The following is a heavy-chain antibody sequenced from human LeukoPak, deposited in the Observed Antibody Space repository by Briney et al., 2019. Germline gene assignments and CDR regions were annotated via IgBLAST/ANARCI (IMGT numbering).Heavy chain of an antibody. V-gene: IGHV4-59*08. J-gene: IGHJ4*02. D-gene: IGHD3-9*01. CDR3: ARFYDILTGYTYFDY. Sequence: SETLSLTCTVSGGSISSYYWSWIRQPPGKGPEWIGYMYYTGSTNYNPSLKSRLTISVDTSKNQFSLKLSSVTAADTAVYYCARFYDILTGYTYFDYWGQGTLVTVSS. CDR2: MYYTGST. CDR1: GGSISSYY.